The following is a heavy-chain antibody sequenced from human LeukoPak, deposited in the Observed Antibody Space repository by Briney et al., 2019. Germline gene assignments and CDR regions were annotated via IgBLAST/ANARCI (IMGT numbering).Heavy chain of an antibody. J-gene: IGHJ3*01. Sequence: ASVKVSCKTSGYTFIDYYNHWVRQAPGQGLEWMGCINPKSGGTNYVQKFQGRVTMTSDRSISTAYMDLSSLISDDTAVYFCARGGRGATFDVWGQGTMVTVSS. CDR3: ARGGRGATFDV. CDR2: INPKSGGT. CDR1: GYTFIDYY. V-gene: IGHV1-2*02. D-gene: IGHD1-26*01.